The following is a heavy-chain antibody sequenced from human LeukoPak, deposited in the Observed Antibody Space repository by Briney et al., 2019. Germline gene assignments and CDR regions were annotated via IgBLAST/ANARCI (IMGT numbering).Heavy chain of an antibody. D-gene: IGHD2-15*01. Sequence: GGSLRLSCAASGFTFSSYEMNWVRQAPGKGLEWVSYISSSGSTIYYADSVKGRFTISRDNAKNSLYLQMNSLRAEDTAVYYCAGVFCSGGSCSFDYWGQGTLVTVSS. CDR3: AGVFCSGGSCSFDY. J-gene: IGHJ4*02. CDR1: GFTFSSYE. CDR2: ISSSGSTI. V-gene: IGHV3-48*03.